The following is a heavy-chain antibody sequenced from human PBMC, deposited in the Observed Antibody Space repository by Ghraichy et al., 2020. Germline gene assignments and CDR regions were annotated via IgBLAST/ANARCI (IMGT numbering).Heavy chain of an antibody. V-gene: IGHV4-59*08. Sequence: ETLSLTCIVSGGSMSPYYWSWIRQPPGKGLEWIGYIFHSGRANYNPSLRSRVTISVDTSRNQFSLTVTSVTAADTPVYYCARHIDHGGNSLYYGMDVWGQGTTVIVS. CDR1: GGSMSPYY. D-gene: IGHD4-23*01. J-gene: IGHJ6*02. CDR2: IFHSGRA. CDR3: ARHIDHGGNSLYYGMDV.